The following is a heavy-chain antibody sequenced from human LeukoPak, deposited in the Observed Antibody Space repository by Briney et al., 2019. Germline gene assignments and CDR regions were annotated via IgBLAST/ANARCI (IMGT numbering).Heavy chain of an antibody. CDR1: GYTLTELS. CDR2: FDPEDGET. V-gene: IGHV1-24*01. Sequence: ASVKVSCKVSGYTLTELSMHWVRQAPGKGLEWMGGFDPEDGETIYAQKFQGRVTITADESTSTAYMELSSLTSEDTAMYYCARDRSSGTFDSFGIWGPGTMVTVSS. CDR3: ARDRSSGTFDSFGI. J-gene: IGHJ3*02. D-gene: IGHD1-26*01.